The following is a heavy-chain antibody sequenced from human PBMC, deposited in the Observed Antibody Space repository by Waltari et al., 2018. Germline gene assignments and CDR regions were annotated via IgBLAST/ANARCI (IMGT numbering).Heavy chain of an antibody. CDR2: INHSGST. J-gene: IGHJ6*03. CDR3: ARQYSSGPQVYYYMDV. Sequence: QVQLQESGPGLVKPSETLSLTCTVSGGSISSYYWSWIRQPPGKGLEWIGEINHSGSTNYNPSLKSRVTRSVDTSKNQFSLKLSSVTAADTAVYYCARQYSSGPQVYYYMDVWGKGTTVTVSS. V-gene: IGHV4-34*01. CDR1: GGSISSYY. D-gene: IGHD6-19*01.